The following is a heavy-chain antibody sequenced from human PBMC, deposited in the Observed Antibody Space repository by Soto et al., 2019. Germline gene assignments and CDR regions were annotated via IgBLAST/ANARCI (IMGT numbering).Heavy chain of an antibody. V-gene: IGHV3-33*01. D-gene: IGHD2-2*01. J-gene: IGHJ6*02. CDR3: ARDGYQLLSAQYSYGPLHYYYYGMDV. Sequence: GGSLRLSCAASGFTFSSYGMHWVRQAPGKGLEWVAVIWYDGSNKYYADSVKGRFTISRDNSKNTLYLQMNSLRAEDAAVYYCARDGYQLLSAQYSYGPLHYYYYGMDVWGQGTTVTVSS. CDR1: GFTFSSYG. CDR2: IWYDGSNK.